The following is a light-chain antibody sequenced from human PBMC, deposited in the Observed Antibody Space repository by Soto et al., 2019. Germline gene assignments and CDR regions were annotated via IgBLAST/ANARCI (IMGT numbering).Light chain of an antibody. CDR1: SSDVGAYDY. CDR3: SPYTSSSTRV. J-gene: IGLJ1*01. Sequence: QSVLTQPASVSGSPGQSITISCTGTSSDVGAYDYVSWYQQHPDKAPKLMNYEVSNRPSGVSNRFSGSKSVNTATLTISGLQADDEANYSCSPYTSSSTRVFGIGTKVTAL. V-gene: IGLV2-14*03. CDR2: EVS.